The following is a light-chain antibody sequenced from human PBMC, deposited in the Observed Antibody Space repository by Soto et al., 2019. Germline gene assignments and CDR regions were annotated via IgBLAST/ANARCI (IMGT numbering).Light chain of an antibody. V-gene: IGLV1-44*01. CDR2: NDN. CDR3: AAWDDSLHVI. CDR1: SSNIGSRT. J-gene: IGLJ2*01. Sequence: QSALTQPPSASATPGQRVTISCSGSSSNIGSRTENWYQQLPGSAPKLLVYNDNQRPSGVPDRFSGSKSGTSASLAISGLQSEDEADYYCAAWDDSLHVIFGGGTKLTVL.